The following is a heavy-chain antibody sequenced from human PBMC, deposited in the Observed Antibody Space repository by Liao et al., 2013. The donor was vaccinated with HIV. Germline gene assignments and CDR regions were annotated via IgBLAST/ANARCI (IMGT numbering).Heavy chain of an antibody. V-gene: IGHV4-30-2*01. D-gene: IGHD6-6*01. CDR1: GGSISSGGYS. CDR2: IYHSGST. Sequence: QVQLLESGSGLVKPSQTLSLTCAVSGGSISSGGYSWSWIRQPPGKGLEWIGYIYHSGSTYYNPSLKSRVTISVDRSKNQFSLKLSSVTAADTAVYYCARSIVDSMTGYWGQGTLVTVSS. J-gene: IGHJ4*02. CDR3: ARSIVDSMTGY.